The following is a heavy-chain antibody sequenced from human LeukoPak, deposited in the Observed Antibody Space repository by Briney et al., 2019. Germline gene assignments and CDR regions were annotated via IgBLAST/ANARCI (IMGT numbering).Heavy chain of an antibody. Sequence: ASVKVSCKVSGYTLTELSMHWVRQAPGKGLEWMGGFDPEDGETIYAQKFQGRVTMTEDTSTDTAYMELSSLRSEDTAVYYCATEWGADDAFDIWGQGTMVTVSS. CDR2: FDPEDGET. V-gene: IGHV1-24*01. CDR1: GYTLTELS. D-gene: IGHD1-26*01. J-gene: IGHJ3*02. CDR3: ATEWGADDAFDI.